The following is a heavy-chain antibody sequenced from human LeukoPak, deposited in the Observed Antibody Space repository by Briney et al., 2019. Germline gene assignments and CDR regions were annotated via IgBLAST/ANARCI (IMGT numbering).Heavy chain of an antibody. D-gene: IGHD3-10*01. V-gene: IGHV5-51*01. CDR1: GYSFTSYW. CDR2: IYPGDSDT. J-gene: IGHJ4*02. CDR3: ARRQTKYYYGSGSLDY. Sequence: GESLKIPCKGSGYSFTSYWIGWVRQMPGKGLEWMGIIYPGDSDTRYSPSFQGQVTISADKSISTAYLQWSSLKASDTAMYYCARRQTKYYYGSGSLDYWGQGTLVTVSS.